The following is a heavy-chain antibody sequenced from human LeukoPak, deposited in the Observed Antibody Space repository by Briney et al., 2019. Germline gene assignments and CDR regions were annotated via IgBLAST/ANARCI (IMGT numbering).Heavy chain of an antibody. V-gene: IGHV3-30*02. J-gene: IGHJ4*02. CDR2: IRYDGSNK. CDR3: AKDVVTAYDFWSGYLDY. D-gene: IGHD3-3*01. Sequence: GGSLRLSCAASGFTFSSYSMNWVRQAPGKGLEWVAFIRYDGSNKYYADSVKGRFTISRDNSKNTLYLQMNSLRAEDTAVYYCAKDVVTAYDFWSGYLDYWGQGTLVTVSS. CDR1: GFTFSSYS.